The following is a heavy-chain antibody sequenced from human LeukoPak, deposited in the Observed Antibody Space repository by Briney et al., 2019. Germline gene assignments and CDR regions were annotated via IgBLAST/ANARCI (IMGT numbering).Heavy chain of an antibody. Sequence: RASVKVSCKASGYTFTSYGISWVRQAPGQGLEWMGWISPYNGNTNYAQKLQGRVTMTTDTSTSTAYKELRSLRSDDTAVYYCARDHIAVAGNAAFDIWGQGTMVTVSS. J-gene: IGHJ3*02. CDR3: ARDHIAVAGNAAFDI. D-gene: IGHD6-19*01. V-gene: IGHV1-18*01. CDR2: ISPYNGNT. CDR1: GYTFTSYG.